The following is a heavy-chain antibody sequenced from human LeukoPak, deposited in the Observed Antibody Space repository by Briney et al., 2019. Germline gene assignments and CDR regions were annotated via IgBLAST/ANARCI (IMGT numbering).Heavy chain of an antibody. CDR1: GYTFTGYY. D-gene: IGHD6-19*01. Sequence: ASVKVSCKASGYTFTGYYMHWVRQAPGQGLEWMGWINPNSGGTNYAQKFQGRVTMTRDTSISTAYMELRSLRSDDTSMYYCARRDGYSSGHIDYWGQGTLVTVSS. CDR3: ARRDGYSSGHIDY. CDR2: INPNSGGT. V-gene: IGHV1-2*02. J-gene: IGHJ4*02.